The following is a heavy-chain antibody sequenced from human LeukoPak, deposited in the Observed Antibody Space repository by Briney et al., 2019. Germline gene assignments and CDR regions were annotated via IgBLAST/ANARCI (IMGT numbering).Heavy chain of an antibody. D-gene: IGHD3-10*01. J-gene: IGHJ6*02. CDR2: IYYSGST. Sequence: SETLSLTCTVSGGSFSSYYWSWLRQPPGKGLEWIGYIYYSGSTNYNPSLKSRVTISVDTSKNQFSLKLSSVTAADTAVYYCARDWRVRGFYGMDVWGQGTTVTVSS. CDR3: ARDWRVRGFYGMDV. V-gene: IGHV4-59*01. CDR1: GGSFSSYY.